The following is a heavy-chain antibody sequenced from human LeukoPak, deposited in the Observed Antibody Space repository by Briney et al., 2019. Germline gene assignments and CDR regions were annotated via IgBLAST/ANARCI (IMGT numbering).Heavy chain of an antibody. J-gene: IGHJ1*01. CDR3: ARVRSSWGAEYFQH. CDR2: ISGTGANT. Sequence: GGSLRLSCAVSGFTFSNYAMSWVRQAPGKGPEWVSAISGTGANTFYADSVKGRFTISRDNSKNTLYLQMTSLGAEDTAVYYCARVRSSWGAEYFQHWGQGTLVTVSS. D-gene: IGHD6-13*01. V-gene: IGHV3-23*01. CDR1: GFTFSNYA.